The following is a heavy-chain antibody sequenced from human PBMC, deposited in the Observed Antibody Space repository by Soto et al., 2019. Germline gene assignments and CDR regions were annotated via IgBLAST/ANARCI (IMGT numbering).Heavy chain of an antibody. V-gene: IGHV3-23*01. D-gene: IGHD3-10*01. J-gene: IGHJ4*02. CDR2: ISGGGDTT. CDR1: GFTFNNYA. Sequence: GGSLRLSCAASGFTFNNYAMAWVRQAPGKGLEWVSAISGGGDTTSYADSVKGRFTVSRDGSKNTLYLQMSSLRAEDTALYYCAKGRGGSGSLTPRVDFWGQGTLVTVSS. CDR3: AKGRGGSGSLTPRVDF.